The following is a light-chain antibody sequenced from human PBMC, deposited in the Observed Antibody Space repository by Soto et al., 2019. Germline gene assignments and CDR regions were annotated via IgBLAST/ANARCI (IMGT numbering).Light chain of an antibody. Sequence: EIVLTQSPATLSLSPGERATLSCRDSQSVSSYLAWYQQKPGQAPRLLIYDASNRATGIPSRFSGSGSGTDFTLTISSLEPEDFAVYYCQQRSNWPLITFGQGTRLEIK. J-gene: IGKJ5*01. V-gene: IGKV3-11*01. CDR1: QSVSSY. CDR2: DAS. CDR3: QQRSNWPLIT.